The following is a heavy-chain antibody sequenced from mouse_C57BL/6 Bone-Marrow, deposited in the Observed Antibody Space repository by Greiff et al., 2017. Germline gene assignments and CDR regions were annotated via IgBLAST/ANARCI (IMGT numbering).Heavy chain of an antibody. CDR1: GFNIKDDY. V-gene: IGHV14-4*01. CDR2: IDPEIGDT. CDR3: SSFDGNYFDF. Sequence: EVQLQQSGAELVRPGASVKLSCPASGFNIKDDYIHWVKQRPEQGLEWIGWIDPEIGDTEYASKFQGKATITADTSSNTAYLQLSSLTSEDTAVYYCSSFDGNYFDFWGQGTPRTVAS. J-gene: IGHJ2*01. D-gene: IGHD2-3*01.